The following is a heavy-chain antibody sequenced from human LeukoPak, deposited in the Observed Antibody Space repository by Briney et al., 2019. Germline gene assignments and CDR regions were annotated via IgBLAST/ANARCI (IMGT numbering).Heavy chain of an antibody. CDR2: VYYSGST. Sequence: SDTLSLTCTVSGYSITTNTYYWGWIRQPPGKGLEWIGSVYYSGSTYYSPSLKSRVTTSVDTSKNQFSLKLSSVTAADTAVYYCARQGAAASGRAFDYWGQGTLVTASS. J-gene: IGHJ4*02. CDR3: ARQGAAASGRAFDY. D-gene: IGHD6-13*01. V-gene: IGHV4-39*01. CDR1: GYSITTNTYY.